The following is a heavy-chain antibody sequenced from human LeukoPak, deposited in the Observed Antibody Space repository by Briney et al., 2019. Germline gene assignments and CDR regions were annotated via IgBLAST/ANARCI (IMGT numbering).Heavy chain of an antibody. CDR3: ARAHPSINYYDSSGFDY. D-gene: IGHD3-22*01. CDR2: ISSSSSTI. CDR1: GFTFSSYS. V-gene: IGHV3-48*04. J-gene: IGHJ4*02. Sequence: GGSLRLSCAASGFTFSSYSMNWVRQAPGKGLEWVSYISSSSSTIYYADSVKGRFTISRDNAKNSLYLQMNSLRAEDTAVYYCARAHPSINYYDSSGFDYWGQGTLVTVSS.